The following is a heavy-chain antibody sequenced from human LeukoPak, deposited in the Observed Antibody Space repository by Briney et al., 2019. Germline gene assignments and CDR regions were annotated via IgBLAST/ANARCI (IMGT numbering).Heavy chain of an antibody. Sequence: GGSLRLSCAASGFTFSSYAMSWVRQAPGKGLEWVSAISGSGGSTYYADSVKGRFTISRDNSKNTLYLQMNSLRAEDTAVYYCAKVYNNSWYEKPFDFWGQGTLVIVSS. CDR1: GFTFSSYA. D-gene: IGHD6-13*01. J-gene: IGHJ4*02. CDR3: AKVYNNSWYEKPFDF. CDR2: ISGSGGST. V-gene: IGHV3-23*01.